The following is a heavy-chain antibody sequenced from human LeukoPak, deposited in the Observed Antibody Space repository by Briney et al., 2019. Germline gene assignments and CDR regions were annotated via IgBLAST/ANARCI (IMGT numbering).Heavy chain of an antibody. Sequence: GRSLRLACAASGYTFSHHYMSWIRQAPGKGLEWISYITRSGAFYADSVKGRFTISRDNAKNSLYLQMNSLRVEDTAVYYCARDGDTTSKVDYLGQGTLVTASS. CDR1: GYTFSHHY. V-gene: IGHV3-11*01. J-gene: IGHJ4*02. D-gene: IGHD7-27*01. CDR3: ARDGDTTSKVDY. CDR2: ITRSGA.